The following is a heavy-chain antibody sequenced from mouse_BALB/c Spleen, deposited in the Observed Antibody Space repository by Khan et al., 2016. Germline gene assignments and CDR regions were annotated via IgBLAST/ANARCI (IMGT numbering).Heavy chain of an antibody. CDR3: ARDGWGYYAMDY. V-gene: IGHV2-6-7*01. Sequence: VQLQESGPGLVAPSQSLSITCTVSGFSLIAYGVNWVRQPPGKSLEWLGMIWGDGTTDYNSALKSRLNITKDNSQSHVFLTMNSLQTDDTARYYCARDGWGYYAMDYWGQGTSGTVSS. J-gene: IGHJ4*01. CDR2: IWGDGTT. CDR1: GFSLIAYG. D-gene: IGHD2-2*01.